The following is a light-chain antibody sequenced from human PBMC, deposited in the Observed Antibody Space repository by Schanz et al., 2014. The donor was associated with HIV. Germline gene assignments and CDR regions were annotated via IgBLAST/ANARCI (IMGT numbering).Light chain of an antibody. CDR3: QQDNSFPRT. V-gene: IGKV1-5*03. Sequence: DIQMTQSPSTLSASVGDRVTITYRASQSISTWLAWYQQKPGKAPKLLIYKASSLESGVPSRFSGSGSGTDFTLTISSLQPEDFAIYYCQQDNSFPRTFGQGTKVEI. CDR1: QSISTW. CDR2: KAS. J-gene: IGKJ1*01.